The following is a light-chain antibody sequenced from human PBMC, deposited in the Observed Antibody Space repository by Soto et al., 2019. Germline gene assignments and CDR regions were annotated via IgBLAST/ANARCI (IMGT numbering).Light chain of an antibody. CDR1: QSVGSAS. CDR2: GAS. Sequence: EIVLTQSPGTLALSPCERAALSSRASQSVGSASLAWYQQKPGQAPRLLIYGASNRATGIPDRFSGSGSGTDFTLTISRLEPEDFAVYYCQQYGSSGTFGQGTRLEIK. J-gene: IGKJ5*01. V-gene: IGKV3-20*01. CDR3: QQYGSSGT.